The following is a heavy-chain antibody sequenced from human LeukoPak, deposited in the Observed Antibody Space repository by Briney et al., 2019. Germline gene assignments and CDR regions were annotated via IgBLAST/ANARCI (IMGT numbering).Heavy chain of an antibody. D-gene: IGHD2-2*01. J-gene: IGHJ3*02. CDR3: ARQKCTSTSCLTKNAFDI. CDR1: GSISGYY. V-gene: IGHV4-4*09. Sequence: SETLSLTCTVSGSISGYYWSWIRQPPGKGLEWIGYIYTSGSTNYNPSLESRVSISVDTSKNQFSLDLSSVTAADTAVYYCARQKCTSTSCLTKNAFDIWGQGTMVTVSS. CDR2: IYTSGST.